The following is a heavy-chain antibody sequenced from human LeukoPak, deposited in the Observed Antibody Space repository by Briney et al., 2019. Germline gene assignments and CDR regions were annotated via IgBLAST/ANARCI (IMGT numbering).Heavy chain of an antibody. Sequence: AASVTLSCTASGYTFTSYDISWVRQATGQGLEWMGWMNPNRGNTCYAQKFQGRVNMTRNTPIRTAYKELSSRRSEDTAVYYWAGSQRDWDRTFDYWGQGTLVTVSS. V-gene: IGHV1-8*01. D-gene: IGHD1-26*01. CDR1: GYTFTSYD. CDR3: AGSQRDWDRTFDY. CDR2: MNPNRGNT. J-gene: IGHJ4*02.